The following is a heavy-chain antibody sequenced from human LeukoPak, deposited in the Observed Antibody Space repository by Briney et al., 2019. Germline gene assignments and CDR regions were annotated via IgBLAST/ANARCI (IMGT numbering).Heavy chain of an antibody. CDR2: IYSGGST. Sequence: GGFLRLSCAASGFTVSSNYMSWVRQAPGKGLEWVSVIYSGGSTYYADSVKGRFTISRDNSKNTLYLQMNSLRAEDTAVYYCAKGTGDYYDSSGYDYWGQGTLVTVSS. J-gene: IGHJ4*02. D-gene: IGHD3-22*01. V-gene: IGHV3-66*01. CDR3: AKGTGDYYDSSGYDY. CDR1: GFTVSSNY.